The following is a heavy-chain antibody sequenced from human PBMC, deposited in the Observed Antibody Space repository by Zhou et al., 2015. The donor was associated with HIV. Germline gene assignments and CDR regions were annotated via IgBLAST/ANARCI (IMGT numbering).Heavy chain of an antibody. CDR2: IIPIFGTA. J-gene: IGHJ4*02. D-gene: IGHD3-22*01. CDR1: GGTFSSYA. CDR3: ARALSESSSGYPEPRYFDY. V-gene: IGHV1-69*12. Sequence: QVQLVQSGAEVKKPGSSVKVSCKASGGTFSSYAISWVRQAPGQGLEWMGGIIPIFGTANYAQKFQGRVTITADESTSTAYMELSSLRSEDTAVYYCARALSESSSGYPEPRYFDYWGQGTLVTVSS.